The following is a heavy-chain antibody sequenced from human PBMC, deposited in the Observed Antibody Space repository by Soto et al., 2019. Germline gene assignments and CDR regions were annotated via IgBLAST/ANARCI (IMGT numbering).Heavy chain of an antibody. CDR1: GGSISSSSYY. D-gene: IGHD5-18*01. V-gene: IGHV4-39*01. J-gene: IGHJ4*02. CDR3: ARLYSYGEFDY. Sequence: SETLSLTCAVSGGSISSSSYYWGWIRQPPGKGLEWIGSIYYSGSTYYNPSLKSRVTISVDTSKNQFSLKLSSVTAADTAVYYCARLYSYGEFDYWGQGTLVTVSS. CDR2: IYYSGST.